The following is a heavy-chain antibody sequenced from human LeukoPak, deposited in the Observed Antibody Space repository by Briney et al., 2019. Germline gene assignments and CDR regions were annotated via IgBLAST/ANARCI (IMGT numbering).Heavy chain of an antibody. J-gene: IGHJ1*01. CDR1: GGSFSGYY. Sequence: SETLSLTCAVYGGSFSGYYWSWIRQPPGKGLEWIGEINHSGSTNYNPSLKSRVTISVDTSKNQFSLKLSSVTAADTAVYYYQIAAAGNDPNEYFQHWGQGTLVTVSS. CDR3: QIAAAGNDPNEYFQH. CDR2: INHSGST. D-gene: IGHD6-13*01. V-gene: IGHV4-34*01.